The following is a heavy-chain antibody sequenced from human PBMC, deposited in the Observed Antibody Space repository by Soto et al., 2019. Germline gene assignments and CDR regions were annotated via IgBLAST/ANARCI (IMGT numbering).Heavy chain of an antibody. CDR3: ARHSRYCINCFCYTASYYYGVDV. D-gene: IGHD2-8*01. CDR1: GGSISRSSYY. J-gene: IGHJ6*02. Sequence: QLLMQESGPGLVKPSETLSLTCTVSGGSISRSSYYWGWIRQPPGKGLEWIGSIYFGGSTYYNPSLTSRATISADTSRNQFALKLNSVTAADTAVYYCARHSRYCINCFCYTASYYYGVDVWGQGTTVTVSS. CDR2: IYFGGST. V-gene: IGHV4-39*01.